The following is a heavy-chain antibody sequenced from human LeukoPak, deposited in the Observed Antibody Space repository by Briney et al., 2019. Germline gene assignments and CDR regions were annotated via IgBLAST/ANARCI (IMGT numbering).Heavy chain of an antibody. V-gene: IGHV3-30-3*01. D-gene: IGHD3-16*02. CDR1: GFTFSNYA. CDR3: ARETIVSSSLDY. J-gene: IGHJ4*02. Sequence: GGSLRLSCAASGFTFSNYAMHWVRQAPGKGLEWVAVISYDGSNKYYIDSVKGRATISRDNSKNTLYLQMNSLRAEDTAVFYCARETIVSSSLDYWGQGTLVTASS. CDR2: ISYDGSNK.